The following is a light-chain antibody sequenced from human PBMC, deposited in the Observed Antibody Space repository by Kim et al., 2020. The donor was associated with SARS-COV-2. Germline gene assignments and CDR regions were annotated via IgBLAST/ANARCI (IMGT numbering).Light chain of an antibody. Sequence: DIQMTQSPSSLSASVGDRVTITCRASQSISSYLNWYQQKPGKAPKLLIYAASSLQSGVPSRFSGSGSGTEFTLTISSLQPGDCATYYCHQSYSTLSTFGQGTRLEIK. CDR1: QSISSY. V-gene: IGKV1-39*01. CDR3: HQSYSTLST. CDR2: AAS. J-gene: IGKJ5*01.